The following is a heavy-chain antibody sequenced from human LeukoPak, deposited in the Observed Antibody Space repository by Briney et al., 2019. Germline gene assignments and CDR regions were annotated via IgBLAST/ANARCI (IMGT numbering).Heavy chain of an antibody. CDR1: GGSISSGSYY. CDR2: IYTSGST. J-gene: IGHJ6*03. V-gene: IGHV4-61*02. CDR3: ARDVVVIASTHYYYYYYMDV. D-gene: IGHD2-21*01. Sequence: SETLSLTCTVSGGSISSGSYYWSWIRQPAGKGLEWIGRIYTSGSTNYNPSLKSRVTISVDTSKNQFSLKLSSVTAADTAVYYCARDVVVIASTHYYYYYYMDVWGKGTTVTVSS.